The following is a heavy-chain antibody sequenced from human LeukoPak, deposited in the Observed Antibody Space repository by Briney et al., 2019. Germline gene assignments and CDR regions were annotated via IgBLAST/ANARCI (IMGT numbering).Heavy chain of an antibody. CDR1: GFPLDYYA. J-gene: IGHJ6*03. CDR2: ISGDGGSP. V-gene: IGHV3-43*02. CDR3: AKDIPDYYYMDV. Sequence: PGDSLRHSHAASGFPLDYYAMLSVRQAPGQGVEWVSLISGDGGSPYYPDPVKGRFPISRDNSKNSLYLQMNSLRTEDTALYYCAKDIPDYYYMDVWGKGTTVTVSS.